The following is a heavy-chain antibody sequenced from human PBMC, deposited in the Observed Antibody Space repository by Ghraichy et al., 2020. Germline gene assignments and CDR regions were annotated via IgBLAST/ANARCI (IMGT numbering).Heavy chain of an antibody. J-gene: IGHJ4*02. D-gene: IGHD3-16*01. Sequence: GGSLRLSCAASGFTFSNAWMSWVRQAPGKGLEWVGRIKSKTDGGTTDYAAPVKGRFTISRDDSKNTLYLQMNSLKTEDTAVYYCTTDEGLREGDLSGPFDYWGQGTLVTVSS. CDR1: GFTFSNAW. V-gene: IGHV3-15*01. CDR3: TTDEGLREGDLSGPFDY. CDR2: IKSKTDGGTT.